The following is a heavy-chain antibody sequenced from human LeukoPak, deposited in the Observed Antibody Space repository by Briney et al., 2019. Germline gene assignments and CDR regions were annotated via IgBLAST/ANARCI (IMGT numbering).Heavy chain of an antibody. CDR2: INPNSGGT. D-gene: IGHD5-24*01. CDR3: ARDRDDAADV. CDR1: GYTFTGYY. Sequence: ASVKVSCKASGYTFTGYYINWVRQAPGQGLEWMGYINPNSGGTNSARKFQGRVTMTRDTSISTAYMELRRLTSDDTAVYYCARDRDDAADVWGKGTTVTVSS. V-gene: IGHV1-2*02. J-gene: IGHJ6*04.